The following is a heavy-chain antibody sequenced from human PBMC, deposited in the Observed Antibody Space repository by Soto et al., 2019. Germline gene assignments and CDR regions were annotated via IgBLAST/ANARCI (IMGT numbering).Heavy chain of an antibody. D-gene: IGHD6-6*01. CDR2: IYSDGTT. V-gene: IGHV3-53*01. CDR3: AILSN. CDR1: GLTVSSNY. Sequence: GGSLILSCAASGLTVSSNYMNWVRQAPGKGLEWLSIIYSDGTTYYADSVKGRFTISRDNFKNTLYLQMNNLRAEDTAVYYCAILSNWGQGTLVTVSS. J-gene: IGHJ4*02.